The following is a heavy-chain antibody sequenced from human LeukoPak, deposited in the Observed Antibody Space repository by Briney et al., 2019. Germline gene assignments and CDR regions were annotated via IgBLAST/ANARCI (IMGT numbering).Heavy chain of an antibody. CDR2: ITNWNGGST. D-gene: IGHD6-13*01. J-gene: IGHJ6*02. CDR1: GFSFDDYG. CDR3: AQQLGMDV. V-gene: IGHV3-20*04. Sequence: GGSLRLSCEASGFSFDDYGMSWVRQSPGKGLEWVSAITNWNGGSTGYADSVRGRFTISRDNSKNSLYLQMNSLRTEDTALYYCAQQLGMDVWGQGTTVTVSS.